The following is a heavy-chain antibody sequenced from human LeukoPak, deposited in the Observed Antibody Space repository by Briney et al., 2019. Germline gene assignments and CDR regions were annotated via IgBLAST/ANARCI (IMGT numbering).Heavy chain of an antibody. V-gene: IGHV1-69*06. CDR1: GGSFRRYA. J-gene: IGHJ6*04. CDR2: IMPVLDTG. Sequence: RASVKVSCKASGGSFRRYAFAWVRQAPGQGLEWMGGIMPVLDTGSYAQGFQGRVTITADRSTSTAYMELRSLRPEDTGLYYCAARDNGNDLLSYHAMDVWGNGTTVTVSS. CDR3: AARDNGNDLLSYHAMDV. D-gene: IGHD1-1*01.